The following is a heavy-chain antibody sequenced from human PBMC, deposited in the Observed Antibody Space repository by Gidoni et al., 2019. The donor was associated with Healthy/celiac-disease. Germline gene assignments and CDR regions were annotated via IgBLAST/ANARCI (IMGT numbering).Heavy chain of an antibody. CDR3: ARRPVGYCSSTSCLPWYFDL. CDR1: GGPFSSYA. D-gene: IGHD2-2*01. V-gene: IGHV1-69*01. J-gene: IGHJ2*01. Sequence: QVQLVQSGAAVKKPGSSVKVSCKASGGPFSSYALSWVRQAPGQGLEWMGGIIPIFGTANYAQKFQGRVTITADESTSTAYMELSSLRSEDTAVYYCARRPVGYCSSTSCLPWYFDLWGRGTLVTVSS. CDR2: IIPIFGTA.